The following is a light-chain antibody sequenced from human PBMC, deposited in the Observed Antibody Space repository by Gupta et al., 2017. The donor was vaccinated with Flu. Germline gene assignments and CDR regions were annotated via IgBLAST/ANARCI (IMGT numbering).Light chain of an antibody. V-gene: IGKV3-11*01. CDR1: QSVGRQ. Sequence: PANLSLSSGDRATLSCRASQSVGRQLAWYQQKPGLAPRLLIFDTSNRASDTPARFSGSGSGTDFTLTISKRETEDFAVYFCQQRSLWPLTFGGGTKVEIK. CDR3: QQRSLWPLT. CDR2: DTS. J-gene: IGKJ4*01.